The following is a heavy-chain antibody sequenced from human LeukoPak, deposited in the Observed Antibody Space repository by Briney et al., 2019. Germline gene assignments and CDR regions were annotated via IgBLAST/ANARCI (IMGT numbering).Heavy chain of an antibody. D-gene: IGHD3-10*01. CDR3: ARRTYYYGSGNLGGWETDY. J-gene: IGHJ4*02. Sequence: SETLSLTCAVYGGSFSGYYWSWIRQPPGKGLEWIGEINHSGSTNYNPSLKSRVTISVDTSKNQFSLKLSSVTAADTAVYYCARRTYYYGSGNLGGWETDYWGQGTLVTVSS. CDR2: INHSGST. V-gene: IGHV4-34*01. CDR1: GGSFSGYY.